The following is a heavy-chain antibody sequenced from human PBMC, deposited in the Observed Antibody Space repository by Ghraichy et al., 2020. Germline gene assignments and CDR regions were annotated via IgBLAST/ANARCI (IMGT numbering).Heavy chain of an antibody. Sequence: LSLPCAASGFTVSSNYMSWVRQAPGKGLEWVSVIYSGGSTYYADSVKGRFTISRDNSKNTLYLQLNSLRAEDTAVYYCARLWFGELSFDYWGQGTLVTVSS. CDR3: ARLWFGELSFDY. D-gene: IGHD3-10*01. CDR1: GFTVSSNY. J-gene: IGHJ4*02. V-gene: IGHV3-53*01. CDR2: IYSGGST.